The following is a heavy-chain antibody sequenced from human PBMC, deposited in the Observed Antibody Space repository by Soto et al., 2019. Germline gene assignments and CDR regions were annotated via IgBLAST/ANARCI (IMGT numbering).Heavy chain of an antibody. CDR2: IWYDGSNK. CDR3: ARDLAIIAAHLDY. D-gene: IGHD6-6*01. J-gene: IGHJ4*02. Sequence: GGSLRLSCAASGFTFSSYGMHWVRQAPGKGLEWVAVIWYDGSNKYYADSVKGRFTISRDNSKNTLYLQMNSLRAEDTAVYYCARDLAIIAAHLDYWGQGTLVTVSS. V-gene: IGHV3-33*01. CDR1: GFTFSSYG.